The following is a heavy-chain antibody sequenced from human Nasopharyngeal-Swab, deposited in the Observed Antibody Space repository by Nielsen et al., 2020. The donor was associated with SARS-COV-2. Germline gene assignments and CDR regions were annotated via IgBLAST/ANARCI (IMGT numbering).Heavy chain of an antibody. CDR3: ARETAVAGDYYCDY. V-gene: IGHV3-74*01. CDR1: GFTLSSYW. J-gene: IGHJ4*02. CDR2: INRDGSST. Sequence: GESLKISCAVSGFTLSSYWMHWVRQVPGKGLVWVSRINRDGSSTSYADSVKGRFTISRENAKNTLYLEMNSLRVEDTAVYYCARETAVAGDYYCDYWGQGTLVAVSS. D-gene: IGHD6-19*01.